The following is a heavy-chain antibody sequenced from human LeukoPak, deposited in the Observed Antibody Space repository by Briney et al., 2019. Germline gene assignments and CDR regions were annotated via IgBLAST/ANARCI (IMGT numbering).Heavy chain of an antibody. CDR2: IYTSGST. CDR3: ARGEYYGSGSSAPFLYYYGMDV. Sequence: SETLSLTCTVSGGSISSGSYYWSWIRQPAGKGLEWIGRIYTSGSTNYNPSLKSRVTISVDTSKNQFSLKLSSVTAADTAVYYCARGEYYGSGSSAPFLYYYGMDVWGQGTTVTVSS. V-gene: IGHV4-61*02. CDR1: GGSISSGSYY. D-gene: IGHD3-10*01. J-gene: IGHJ6*02.